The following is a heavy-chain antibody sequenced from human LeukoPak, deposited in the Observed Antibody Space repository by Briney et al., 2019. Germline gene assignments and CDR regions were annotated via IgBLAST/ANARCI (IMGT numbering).Heavy chain of an antibody. CDR1: GYTFTSYG. D-gene: IGHD5-18*01. CDR3: ARNEGYSYGSSYYYYMDV. V-gene: IGHV1-18*01. CDR2: ISAYNGNT. Sequence: ASVKVSCKASGYTFTSYGISWVRQAPGQGLEWMGWISAYNGNTNYAQKLQGRVTMTTDTSTSTAYMELRSLRSDDTAVYYCARNEGYSYGSSYYYYMDVWGKGTTVTVSS. J-gene: IGHJ6*03.